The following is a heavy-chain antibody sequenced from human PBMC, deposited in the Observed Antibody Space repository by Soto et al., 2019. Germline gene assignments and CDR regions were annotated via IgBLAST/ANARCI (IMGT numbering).Heavy chain of an antibody. CDR1: VVSTKNTNYH. CDR2: LYYRGAT. V-gene: IGHV4-39*01. CDR3: FGVMDATLDY. D-gene: IGHD2-8*02. J-gene: IGHJ4*01. Sequence: PSETLSLTCSFSVVSTKNTNYHCGWIRQPPGKGLEWIGTLYYRGATDYNPSLKTRVTISVDTSKNLLSLNLSSVTAADTAVYYCFGVMDATLDYLGQGTLVTVSS.